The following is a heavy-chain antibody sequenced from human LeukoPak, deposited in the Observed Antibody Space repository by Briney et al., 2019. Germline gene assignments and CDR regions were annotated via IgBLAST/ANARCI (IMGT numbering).Heavy chain of an antibody. Sequence: PSETLSLTCNVSGGSISSSSYYWGWIRQPPGKGLEWIGSIYYSGSTYYNSSLKSRVTISVDTSKNHFSLKLTSVTAADTAVYYCARLPSYHYYHMDVWGKGATVTVSS. V-gene: IGHV4-39*07. CDR1: GGSISSSSYY. CDR3: ARLPSYHYYHMDV. CDR2: IYYSGST. J-gene: IGHJ6*03.